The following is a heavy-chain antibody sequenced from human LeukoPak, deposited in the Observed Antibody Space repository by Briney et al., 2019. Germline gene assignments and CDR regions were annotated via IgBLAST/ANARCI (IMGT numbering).Heavy chain of an antibody. D-gene: IGHD3-3*01. CDR3: VVVPGSITIFGVVIIGDY. Sequence: GGSLRLSCAASGFTFSSYGMHWVRQAPGKGLEWVAFIRYDGSNKYYADSVKGRLTISRDNSKNTLYLQMNSLRAEDTAVYYCVVVPGSITIFGVVIIGDYWGQGTLVTVSS. J-gene: IGHJ4*02. CDR1: GFTFSSYG. CDR2: IRYDGSNK. V-gene: IGHV3-30*02.